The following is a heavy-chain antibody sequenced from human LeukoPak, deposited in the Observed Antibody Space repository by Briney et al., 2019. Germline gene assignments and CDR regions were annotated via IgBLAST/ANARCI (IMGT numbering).Heavy chain of an antibody. CDR2: ISSSSSYI. V-gene: IGHV3-21*01. D-gene: IGHD3-3*01. CDR1: GFTFSSYS. Sequence: PGGSLRLSCAASGFTFSSYSMNWVRQAPGKGLEWVASISSSSSYIYYADSVKGRFTISRDNAKNSLYLQVNSLRAEDTAVYYCARDTAYYDFWSGYYGLDAFDIWGQGTMVTVSS. J-gene: IGHJ3*02. CDR3: ARDTAYYDFWSGYYGLDAFDI.